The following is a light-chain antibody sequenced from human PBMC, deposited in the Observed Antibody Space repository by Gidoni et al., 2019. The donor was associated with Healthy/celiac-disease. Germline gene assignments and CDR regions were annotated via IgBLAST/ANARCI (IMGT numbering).Light chain of an antibody. CDR3: QQRSNWPSLT. CDR2: DAS. V-gene: IGKV3-11*01. J-gene: IGKJ4*02. CDR1: QSVSSY. Sequence: EIVSTQSPATPSLSPVARATLSCRASQSVSSYLAWYQQKPGQAPRLLIYDASNRATGIPARFSGSGSGTDFTLTISSLEPEDVAVYYCQQRSNWPSLTFGGGTKVEIK.